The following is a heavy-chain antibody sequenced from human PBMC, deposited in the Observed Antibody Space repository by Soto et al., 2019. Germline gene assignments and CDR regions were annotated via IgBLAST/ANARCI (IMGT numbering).Heavy chain of an antibody. CDR1: GFTFSDYY. V-gene: IGHV3-11*06. CDR3: ARDPNLVPAAISRTNYCFYYGMDV. D-gene: IGHD2-2*01. J-gene: IGHJ6*02. CDR2: ISSRSSYT. Sequence: GGSLSLSCAASGFTFSDYYMSWIRQAPGKGLEWASYISSRSSYTNYADSVKGRFTISRDNAKNSLYLQMNSLRAEDTAVYYCARDPNLVPAAISRTNYCFYYGMDVWGQGTTVTVSS.